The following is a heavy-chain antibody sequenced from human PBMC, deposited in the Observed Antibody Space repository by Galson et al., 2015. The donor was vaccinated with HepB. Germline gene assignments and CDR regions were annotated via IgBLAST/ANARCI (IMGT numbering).Heavy chain of an antibody. D-gene: IGHD3-16*02. CDR2: ISGSGGST. Sequence: SLRLSCAASGFTFSSYAMSWARQAPGKGLEWVSAISGSGGSTYYADSVKGRFTISRDNSKNTLYLQMNSLRAEDTAVYYVWGSYRNFYYYYGMDVWGQGTTVTVSS. CDR3: WGSYRNFYYYYGMDV. V-gene: IGHV3-23*01. CDR1: GFTFSSYA. J-gene: IGHJ6*02.